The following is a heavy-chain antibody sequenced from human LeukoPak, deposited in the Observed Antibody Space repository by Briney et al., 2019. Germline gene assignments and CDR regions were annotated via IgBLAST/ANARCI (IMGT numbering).Heavy chain of an antibody. CDR3: ARGGIYYYYYYMDV. CDR1: GGSISSSNW. J-gene: IGHJ6*03. V-gene: IGHV4-4*02. CDR2: IYHSGST. Sequence: PSGTLSLTCAVSGGSISSSNWWSWVRQPPGKGLEWIGEIYHSGSTNYNPSLKSRVTIAVDKSKNQFSLKLSSVTAADTAVYYCARGGIYYYYYYMDVWGKGTTVTISS.